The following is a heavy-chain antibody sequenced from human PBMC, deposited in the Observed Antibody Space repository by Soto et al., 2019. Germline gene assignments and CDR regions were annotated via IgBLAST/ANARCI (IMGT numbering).Heavy chain of an antibody. J-gene: IGHJ5*02. V-gene: IGHV1-2*02. D-gene: IGHD3-3*01. Sequence: QVQLMQPGAEMKKPGASVKVSCKASGYTFTGYFMHWVRQAPGQGLEWMGWINTNSGATKYAHKFQGRVTMTRDTSISTASMELSGLTSDDTAVYFCARGGGTILAPLPWGQGTLVTVSS. CDR3: ARGGGTILAPLP. CDR2: INTNSGAT. CDR1: GYTFTGYF.